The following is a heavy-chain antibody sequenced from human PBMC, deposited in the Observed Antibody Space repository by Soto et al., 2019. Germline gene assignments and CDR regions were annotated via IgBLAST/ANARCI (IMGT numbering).Heavy chain of an antibody. J-gene: IGHJ6*02. CDR2: ISGSGGST. Sequence: EVQLLESGGGLVQPGGSLRLSCAASGFTFSSYAMSWVRQAPGKGLEWVSAISGSGGSTYYADSVKGRFTISRDNSKITLYLEMNSLRAEDTAVYYCAKDAELLTAAGTVDYYYCYGMDVWGQGTTVTVSS. D-gene: IGHD6-13*01. CDR3: AKDAELLTAAGTVDYYYCYGMDV. V-gene: IGHV3-23*01. CDR1: GFTFSSYA.